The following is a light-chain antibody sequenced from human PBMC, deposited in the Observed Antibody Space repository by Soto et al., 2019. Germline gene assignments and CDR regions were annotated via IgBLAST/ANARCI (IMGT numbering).Light chain of an antibody. V-gene: IGLV2-8*01. CDR3: SSYAGSNNLNV. CDR2: EVS. Sequence: QSALTQPPSASGSPGQSVTISCTGTSSEVGGYKYVSWYQQHPGKAPKLMIYEVSQRPSGVPDRFSGSKSGNTASLTVSGLQAEDEADYYCSSYAGSNNLNVFGGGTKLTVL. J-gene: IGLJ2*01. CDR1: SSEVGGYKY.